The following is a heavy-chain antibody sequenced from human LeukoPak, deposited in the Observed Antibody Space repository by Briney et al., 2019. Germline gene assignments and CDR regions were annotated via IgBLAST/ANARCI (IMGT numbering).Heavy chain of an antibody. CDR3: ARVGDGHSVNYLDS. D-gene: IGHD5-24*01. V-gene: IGHV3-48*02. CDR2: ISSGATTV. Sequence: PGGSLRLSCAASGFTFSFYGMTWVRQAPGKGLEWVSYISSGATTVYYADSVMGRFTVSRDNANNSLYLQMSSLRDEDTAMFYCARVGDGHSVNYLDSWGQGTLVTVSS. J-gene: IGHJ4*02. CDR1: GFTFSFYG.